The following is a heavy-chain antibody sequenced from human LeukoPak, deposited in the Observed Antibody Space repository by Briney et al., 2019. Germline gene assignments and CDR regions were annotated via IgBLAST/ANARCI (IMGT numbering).Heavy chain of an antibody. CDR2: INHSGST. Sequence: KPSETLSLTCAVYGGSFSGYYWSWIRQPPGKGLEWIGEINHSGSTNYNPSLKSRVTISVDTSKNPFSLKLSSVTAADTAVYYCARGGYCGGDCYSYIDYWGQGTLVTVSS. J-gene: IGHJ4*02. CDR3: ARGGYCGGDCYSYIDY. CDR1: GGSFSGYY. D-gene: IGHD2-21*02. V-gene: IGHV4-34*01.